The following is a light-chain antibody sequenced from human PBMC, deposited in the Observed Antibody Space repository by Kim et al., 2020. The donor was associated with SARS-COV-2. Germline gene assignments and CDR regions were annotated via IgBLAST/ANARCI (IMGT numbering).Light chain of an antibody. CDR3: NPRDSTDNHWV. Sequence: ALGQTVRITCQGDSLRRFYASWYQQKPGQAPVLVIYGKTNRPSGIPDRFSGSSSGNTASLTITGAQAEDEADYYCNPRDSTDNHWVFGGGTQLTVL. CDR2: GKT. V-gene: IGLV3-19*01. CDR1: SLRRFY. J-gene: IGLJ3*02.